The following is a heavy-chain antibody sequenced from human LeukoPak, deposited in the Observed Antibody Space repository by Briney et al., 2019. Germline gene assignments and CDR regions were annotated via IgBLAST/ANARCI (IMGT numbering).Heavy chain of an antibody. Sequence: GGSLRLSCATSEFTFSAYAMHWVRQAPGRGLEWVAFVRYGGNIKYYADSVKGRFTISRDNSKNTLYLQMNSLRPEDTAVYYCAKDLGTEYNIFDYWGQGTLVTVSS. J-gene: IGHJ4*02. CDR2: VRYGGNIK. D-gene: IGHD3-9*01. V-gene: IGHV3-30*02. CDR3: AKDLGTEYNIFDY. CDR1: EFTFSAYA.